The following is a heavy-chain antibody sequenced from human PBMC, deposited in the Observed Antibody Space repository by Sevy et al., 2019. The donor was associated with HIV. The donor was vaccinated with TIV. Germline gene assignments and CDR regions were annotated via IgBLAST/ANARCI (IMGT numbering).Heavy chain of an antibody. CDR3: AGARYDSGGSFDAFDI. CDR2: IFRSGDTT. CDR1: GFIFYNYA. Sequence: GGSLRLSCAASGFIFYNYAMNWVRQAPGKGLEWVSTIFRSGDTTYYADSVKGRFTISRDNSKNTLCPQMNSLRTEDTALYYCAGARYDSGGSFDAFDIWGLGTMVTVSS. J-gene: IGHJ3*02. V-gene: IGHV3-23*01. D-gene: IGHD3-22*01.